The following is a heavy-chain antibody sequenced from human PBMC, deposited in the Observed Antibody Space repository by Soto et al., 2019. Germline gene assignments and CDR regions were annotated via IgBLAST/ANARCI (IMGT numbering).Heavy chain of an antibody. CDR2: VSCDGSKQ. J-gene: IGHJ4*02. CDR1: GFTFSNYA. CDR3: ARDRVYYYVNSGYYNFAY. D-gene: IGHD3-22*01. Sequence: QVQLVESGGGVVQPGRSLRVSCAASGFTFSNYAMHWVRQAPGKGLEWVAVVSCDGSKQFYADSVEGRFTISRDSSKSTLYLHMDNLRDEDTAVYYCARDRVYYYVNSGYYNFAYWGQGTLVTVSS. V-gene: IGHV3-30-3*01.